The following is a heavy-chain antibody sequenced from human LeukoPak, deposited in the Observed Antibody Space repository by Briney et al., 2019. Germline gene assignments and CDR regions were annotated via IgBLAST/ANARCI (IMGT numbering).Heavy chain of an antibody. Sequence: GGSLRLSCAASGFTFSSYGMHWVRQAPGKGLEGVAVISYDGSNKYYADSVKGRFTISRDNSKNTLYLQMNSLRAEDTAVYYCAKGMVTGGSSGKIDYWGQGTLVTVSS. CDR2: ISYDGSNK. D-gene: IGHD4-23*01. CDR1: GFTFSSYG. J-gene: IGHJ4*02. V-gene: IGHV3-30*18. CDR3: AKGMVTGGSSGKIDY.